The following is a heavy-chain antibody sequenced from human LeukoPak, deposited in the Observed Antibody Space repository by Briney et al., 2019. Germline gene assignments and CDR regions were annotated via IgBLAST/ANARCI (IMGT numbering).Heavy chain of an antibody. J-gene: IGHJ4*02. CDR1: GFTVSSNY. CDR3: ARTSDRGLRLGELSPPFDY. V-gene: IGHV3-53*01. Sequence: GGSLRLSCAASGFTVSSNYMSWVRQAPGKGLEWVSVIYSGGSTYCADSVKGRFTISRDNSKNTLYLQMNSLRAEDTAVYYCARTSDRGLRLGELSPPFDYWGQGTLVTVSS. CDR2: IYSGGST. D-gene: IGHD3-16*02.